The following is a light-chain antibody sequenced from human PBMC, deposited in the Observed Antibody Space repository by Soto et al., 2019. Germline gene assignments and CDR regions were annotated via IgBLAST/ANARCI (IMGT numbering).Light chain of an antibody. CDR3: QQYGSSPYT. CDR1: QSVRSSY. V-gene: IGKV3-20*01. J-gene: IGKJ2*01. CDR2: GAS. Sequence: EIVLTQSPGTLSLSPGERATLSCRASQSVRSSYLAWYQRKPGLAPRLLIYGASSRATGIPDRFSGSGSGTDFTLTISRLEPEDFAVYYCQQYGSSPYTFGQGTKLEI.